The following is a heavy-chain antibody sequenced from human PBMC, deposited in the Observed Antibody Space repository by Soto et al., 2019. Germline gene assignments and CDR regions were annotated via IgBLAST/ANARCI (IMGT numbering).Heavy chain of an antibody. V-gene: IGHV3-21*01. J-gene: IGHJ6*02. D-gene: IGHD2-21*02. CDR3: AREETAWPLAYGLAV. CDR2: ISSRSDT. CDR1: GFSFSTYS. Sequence: GGSLRLSCAASGFSFSTYSMNWVRQAPGKGLEWVSSISSRSDTYYADSVKGRFTISRDNAKNSVSLQMDSLRAEDAAVYYCAREETAWPLAYGLAVWAQRTTVLVSS.